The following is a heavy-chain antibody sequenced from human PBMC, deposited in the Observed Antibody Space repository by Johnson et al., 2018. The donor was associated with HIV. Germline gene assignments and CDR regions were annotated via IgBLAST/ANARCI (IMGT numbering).Heavy chain of an antibody. CDR3: AREGRTGPDTFDI. CDR2: IWYNGSKK. V-gene: IGHV3-33*08. CDR1: GFTFSYAW. J-gene: IGHJ3*02. Sequence: QVQLVESGGGLVKPGGSLRLSCAASGFTFSYAWMNWVRQAPGKGLEWVAVIWYNGSKKYYADSVKGRFTISRDNSKNTLYLQMNSLRAEDTAVYYCAREGRTGPDTFDIWGQGTMLTVSS.